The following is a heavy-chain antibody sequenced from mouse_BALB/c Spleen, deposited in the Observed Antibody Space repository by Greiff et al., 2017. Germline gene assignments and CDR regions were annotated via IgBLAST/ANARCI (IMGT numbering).Heavy chain of an antibody. CDR1: GYSITSDYA. J-gene: IGHJ2*01. V-gene: IGHV3-2*02. CDR2: ISYSGST. D-gene: IGHD1-2*01. CDR3: ARRVTTALDY. Sequence: EVQRVESGPGLVEPSQSLSLTCTVTGYSITSDYAWNWIRQFPGNKLEWMGYISYSGSTSYNPSLKSRISITRDTSKNQFFLQLNSVTTEDTATYYCARRVTTALDYWGQGTTLTVSS.